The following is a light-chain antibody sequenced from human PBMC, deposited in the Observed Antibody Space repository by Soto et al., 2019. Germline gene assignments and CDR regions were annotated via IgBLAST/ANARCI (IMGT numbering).Light chain of an antibody. J-gene: IGLJ2*01. Sequence: QSALTQPPSASGSPGQSVTISCTGTSSDVGGYNYVSWYQQHPGKAPKLMIYEVTKRPSGVTDRFSGSKSGNTASLTVSGLEDEEEGDYYCSSYAGSNIVFGGGTQLTVL. V-gene: IGLV2-8*01. CDR1: SSDVGGYNY. CDR3: SSYAGSNIV. CDR2: EVT.